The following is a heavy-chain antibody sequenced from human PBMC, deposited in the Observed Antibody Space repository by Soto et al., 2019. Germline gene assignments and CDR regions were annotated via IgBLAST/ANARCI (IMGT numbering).Heavy chain of an antibody. CDR1: GYTFTGYY. D-gene: IGHD2-2*01. CDR2: ISPDSGGT. V-gene: IGHV1-2*02. J-gene: IGHJ4*02. Sequence: ASVKVSCKASGYTFTGYYMHWVRQAPGQGLEWMGWISPDSGGTNYAQKFQGRVTMTRDTSISTAYMGLSSLRSDDTAVYFCARDSGYCTSTSCYYFDSWGQGTLVTV. CDR3: ARDSGYCTSTSCYYFDS.